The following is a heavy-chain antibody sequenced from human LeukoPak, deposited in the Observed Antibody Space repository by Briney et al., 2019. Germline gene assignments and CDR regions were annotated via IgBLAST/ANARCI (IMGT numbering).Heavy chain of an antibody. J-gene: IGHJ4*02. CDR1: RFSFSDYT. CDR3: ARDRRATPMYFFDF. CDR2: IRHSGVDS. Sequence: GGSLRLSCAASRFSFSDYTMSWVRQLPGKGLEWVSGIRHSGVDSSYADSVKGWFTISRDNSKNMLYLQMNSLRDDDTGVHYCARDRRATPMYFFDFWGQGTPVTVFS. V-gene: IGHV3-23*01. D-gene: IGHD2-15*01.